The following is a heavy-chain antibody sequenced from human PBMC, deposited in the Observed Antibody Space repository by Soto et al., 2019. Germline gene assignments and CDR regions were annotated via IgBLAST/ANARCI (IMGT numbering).Heavy chain of an antibody. Sequence: PSETLSLTCAVYGGSFSGYYWSWIRQPPGKGLEWIGEINHSGSTNYNPSLKSRVTISVDTSKNQFSLKVNSVTAADTAVYYCARAWGVSQHFPNYWGRGTLVTVSS. D-gene: IGHD3-16*01. CDR1: GGSFSGYY. V-gene: IGHV4-34*01. J-gene: IGHJ4*02. CDR3: ARAWGVSQHFPNY. CDR2: INHSGST.